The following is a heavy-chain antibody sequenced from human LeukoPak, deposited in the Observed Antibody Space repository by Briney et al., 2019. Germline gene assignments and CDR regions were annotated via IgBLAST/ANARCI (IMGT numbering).Heavy chain of an antibody. CDR2: FSTYNGDT. D-gene: IGHD3-16*01. J-gene: IGHJ3*01. V-gene: IGHV1-18*01. CDR1: GYTFTSYD. Sequence: ASVKVSCKASGYTFTSYDINWVRQATGQRPEWMGWFSTYNGDTKYAQKLKGRLTLTADTLKTTAYMELRTLISDDTATYYCAIGQGVITWGGADVYDVWGQGTTVIVSS. CDR3: AIGQGVITWGGADVYDV.